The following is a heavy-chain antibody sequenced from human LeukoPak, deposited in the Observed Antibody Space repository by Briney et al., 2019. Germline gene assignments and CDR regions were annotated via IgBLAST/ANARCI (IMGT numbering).Heavy chain of an antibody. D-gene: IGHD3-10*01. V-gene: IGHV1-2*06. CDR3: ARELPFDY. J-gene: IGHJ4*02. CDR1: GYTFTGYS. CDR2: INRNSGAT. Sequence: ASVKVSCXASGYTFTGYSVHWVRQAPGQGLEWMGRINRNSGATDYAQKFQGRVTMTRDTSISTVYMELNRLRSDDTAVYYCARELPFDYWGQGTLVTVSS.